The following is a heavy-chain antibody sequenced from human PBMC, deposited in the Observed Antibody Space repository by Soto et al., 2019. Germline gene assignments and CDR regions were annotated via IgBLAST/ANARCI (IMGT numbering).Heavy chain of an antibody. D-gene: IGHD6-19*01. Sequence: SETLSLTCVVSGGSISSGGYSWSWVRQLLGKDMEWIGYIYHTGTTYYNPSLKSRVTTFIDRSKTQFSLKVNSVTAADTAVYYCARSTDSSGWRFDYWGQGTLVTVSS. CDR1: GGSISSGGYS. CDR3: ARSTDSSGWRFDY. CDR2: IYHTGTT. V-gene: IGHV4-30-2*01. J-gene: IGHJ4*02.